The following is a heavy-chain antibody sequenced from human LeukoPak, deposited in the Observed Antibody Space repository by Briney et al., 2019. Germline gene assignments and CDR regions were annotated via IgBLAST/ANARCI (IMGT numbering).Heavy chain of an antibody. J-gene: IGHJ5*02. CDR3: AREYSSSWYLNWFDP. CDR2: ISSSSSYI. Sequence: GGSLRLSCAASGFTFSSYSMNWVRQAPGKGLEWVSSISSSSSYIYYADSVKGRFIISRDNAKNSLYLQMNSLRAEDTAVYYCAREYSSSWYLNWFDPWGQGTLVTVSS. V-gene: IGHV3-21*01. CDR1: GFTFSSYS. D-gene: IGHD6-13*01.